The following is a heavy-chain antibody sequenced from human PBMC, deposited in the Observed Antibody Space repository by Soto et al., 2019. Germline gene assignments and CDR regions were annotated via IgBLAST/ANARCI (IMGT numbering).Heavy chain of an antibody. CDR2: INHSGST. Sequence: SETLSLTCAVYGGSFSGYYWSWIRQPPGKGLEWIGEINHSGSTNYNPSLKSRVTISVDTSKNQLSLKLSSVTAADTAVYYCARAARSYSNWFDPWGQGTLVTVSS. CDR1: GGSFSGYY. CDR3: ARAARSYSNWFDP. V-gene: IGHV4-34*01. D-gene: IGHD1-26*01. J-gene: IGHJ5*02.